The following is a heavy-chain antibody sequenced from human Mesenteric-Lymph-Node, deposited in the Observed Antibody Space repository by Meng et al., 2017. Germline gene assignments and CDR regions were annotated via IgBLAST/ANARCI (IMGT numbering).Heavy chain of an antibody. J-gene: IGHJ4*02. Sequence: QVSMQGSGPGLVKPSQTLSLTCTVSGGSISSGDYYWSWIRQPPGKGLEWIGYIYYSGSTYYNPSLKSRVTISVDTSKNQFSLKLSSVTAADTAVYYCARSRGYYYITSGYDYWGQGTLVTVSS. CDR2: IYYSGST. CDR3: ARSRGYYYITSGYDY. CDR1: GGSISSGDYY. V-gene: IGHV4-30-4*01. D-gene: IGHD3-22*01.